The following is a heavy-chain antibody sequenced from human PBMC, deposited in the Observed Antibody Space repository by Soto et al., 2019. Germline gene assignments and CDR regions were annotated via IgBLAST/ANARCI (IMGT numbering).Heavy chain of an antibody. Sequence: ASVKVSCKASGYTFTSYDINWVRQATGQGLEWMGWMNPNSGNTGYAQKFQGRVTMTRNTSISTAYMELSSLRSEDTAVYYCARGYDYIWGSYPNFDYWGQGTLVTVSS. CDR1: GYTFTSYD. CDR3: ARGYDYIWGSYPNFDY. J-gene: IGHJ4*02. D-gene: IGHD3-16*02. CDR2: MNPNSGNT. V-gene: IGHV1-8*01.